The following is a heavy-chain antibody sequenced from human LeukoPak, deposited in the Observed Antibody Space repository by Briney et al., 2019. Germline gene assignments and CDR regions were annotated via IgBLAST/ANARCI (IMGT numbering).Heavy chain of an antibody. CDR3: ARDPGGDYDY. CDR2: FYIDGST. Sequence: QPGGSLRLSCAASGFTVHSSYMSWVRQAPGKGLEWVSLFYIDGSTYYADSVKGRFTLSRDNSKDTLYLQMNSLRAEDTAVYYCARDPGGDYDYWGQGTLVTVSS. CDR1: GFTVHSSY. D-gene: IGHD4-17*01. V-gene: IGHV3-66*01. J-gene: IGHJ4*02.